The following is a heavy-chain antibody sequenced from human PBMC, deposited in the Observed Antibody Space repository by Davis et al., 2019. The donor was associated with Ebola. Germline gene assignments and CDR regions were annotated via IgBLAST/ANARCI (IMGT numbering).Heavy chain of an antibody. CDR1: GFPFSSYA. CDR2: ISYDGINK. CDR3: ARGQMYYYGS. V-gene: IGHV3-30*04. Sequence: GESLKISCAASGFPFSSYAMHWVRQAPGKGLEWVAVISYDGINKYYADSVKGRFTISRDNSKNTLYLQMNSLRAEDTAVYYCARGQMYYYGSWGQGTLVTVSS. D-gene: IGHD3-10*01. J-gene: IGHJ4*02.